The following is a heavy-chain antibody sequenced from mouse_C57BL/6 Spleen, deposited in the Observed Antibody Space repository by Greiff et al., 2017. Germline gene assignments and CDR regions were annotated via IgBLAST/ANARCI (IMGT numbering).Heavy chain of an antibody. Sequence: QVQLQQSGTELVKPGASVKLSCKASGYTFTSYWMHWVKQRPGQGLEWIGNINPSNGGTNYNEKFKSKATLTVDKSSSTAYMQLSSLTSEDSAVYYCARRRAYYSNPYYFDYWGQGTTLTVSS. J-gene: IGHJ2*01. V-gene: IGHV1-53*01. CDR1: GYTFTSYW. D-gene: IGHD2-5*01. CDR3: ARRRAYYSNPYYFDY. CDR2: INPSNGGT.